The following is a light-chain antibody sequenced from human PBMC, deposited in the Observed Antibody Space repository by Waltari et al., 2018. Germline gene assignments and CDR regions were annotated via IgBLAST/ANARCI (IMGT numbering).Light chain of an antibody. Sequence: DIVMTQSPDSLALSLGERATLNCKSGQSVLSSSNNKNYFSWYQQKPGQPPKLLIYWASTRQSGVPVRFSGSGSGTDFTLTISSLQAEDVAVYYCQQHYSSPRTFGQGTKVEVK. CDR1: QSVLSSSNNKNY. CDR2: WAS. V-gene: IGKV4-1*01. CDR3: QQHYSSPRT. J-gene: IGKJ1*01.